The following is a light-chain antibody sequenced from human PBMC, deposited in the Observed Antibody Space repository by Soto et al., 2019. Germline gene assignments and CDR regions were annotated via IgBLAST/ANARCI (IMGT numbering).Light chain of an antibody. CDR1: LSVSSSY. CDR3: QQFGSSPLWT. CDR2: GAS. Sequence: EIVLTQSPGTLSLSPEERATLSCRASLSVSSSYLAWYQQKPGQAPRLLIYGASSRATGIPDRFSGSGSGTDFTLTISRLEPEDFAVYYCQQFGSSPLWTFGQGTKVEIK. J-gene: IGKJ1*01. V-gene: IGKV3-20*01.